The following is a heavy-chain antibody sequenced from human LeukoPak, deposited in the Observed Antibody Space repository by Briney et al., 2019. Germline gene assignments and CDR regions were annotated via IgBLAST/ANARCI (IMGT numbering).Heavy chain of an antibody. Sequence: GASVTVSCKASVYTFTGYYMHWVGPAPGQGLEWMGLINPNSGGTNYAQKFQGRVTRTRDTSISTAYMERSRLRSDDTAVYYCARTVGYSSGWYYFDYWGQGTLVTVSS. CDR1: VYTFTGYY. D-gene: IGHD6-19*01. CDR2: INPNSGGT. V-gene: IGHV1-2*02. CDR3: ARTVGYSSGWYYFDY. J-gene: IGHJ4*02.